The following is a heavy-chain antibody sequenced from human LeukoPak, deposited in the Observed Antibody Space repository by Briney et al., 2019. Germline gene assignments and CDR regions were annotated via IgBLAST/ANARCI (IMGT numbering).Heavy chain of an antibody. CDR1: GFTFNTYA. Sequence: GGSLRLSCAASGFTFNTYAMSWVRQAPGKGLEWVSAISGSGDSTYYADSVKVRFTISRDNSKNTLYLQMNSLRAEDTAVYYCAKRYFGNYYFDSWGQGTLVTVSS. CDR3: AKRYFGNYYFDS. CDR2: ISGSGDST. V-gene: IGHV3-23*01. J-gene: IGHJ4*02. D-gene: IGHD3-9*01.